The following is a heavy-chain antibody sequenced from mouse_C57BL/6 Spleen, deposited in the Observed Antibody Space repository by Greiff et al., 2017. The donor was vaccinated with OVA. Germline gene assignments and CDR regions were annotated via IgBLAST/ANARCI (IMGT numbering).Heavy chain of an antibody. CDR1: GYTFTSYW. CDR2: IDPSDSYT. CDR3: ASGYYGSSYVDYFDY. D-gene: IGHD1-1*01. Sequence: VQLQQPGAELVKPGASVKLSCKASGYTFTSYWMQWVKQRPGQGLEWIGEIDPSDSYTNYNQKFKGKATLTVDTSSSTAYMQLSSLTSEDSAVYYCASGYYGSSYVDYFDYWGQGTTLTVSS. V-gene: IGHV1-50*01. J-gene: IGHJ2*01.